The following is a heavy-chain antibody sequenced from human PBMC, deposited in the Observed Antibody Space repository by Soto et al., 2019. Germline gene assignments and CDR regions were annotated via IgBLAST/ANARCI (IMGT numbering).Heavy chain of an antibody. V-gene: IGHV3-33*01. J-gene: IGHJ6*02. CDR3: ARDGEQQLVPPYYYGMDV. D-gene: IGHD6-13*01. CDR1: GFTFSSYG. CDR2: IWYDGSNK. Sequence: GGSLRLSCAASGFTFSSYGMHWVRQAPGKGLEWVAVIWYDGSNKYYADSVKGRFTISRDNSKNTLYLQMNSLRAEDTAVYYCARDGEQQLVPPYYYGMDVWGHGTTVTVSS.